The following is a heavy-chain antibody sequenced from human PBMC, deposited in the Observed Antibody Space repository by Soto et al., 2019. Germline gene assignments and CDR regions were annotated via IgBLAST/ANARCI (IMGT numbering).Heavy chain of an antibody. Sequence: GGSLRLSCAASGFTFSSYGMHWVRQAPGKGLEWVAVISYDGSNKYYADSVKGRFTISRDNSKNTLYLQMNSLRAEDTAVYYCATPSVREQLDSDDWGQGTLVTVS. CDR3: ATPSVREQLDSDD. D-gene: IGHD6-13*01. CDR1: GFTFSSYG. CDR2: ISYDGSNK. V-gene: IGHV3-30*03. J-gene: IGHJ4*02.